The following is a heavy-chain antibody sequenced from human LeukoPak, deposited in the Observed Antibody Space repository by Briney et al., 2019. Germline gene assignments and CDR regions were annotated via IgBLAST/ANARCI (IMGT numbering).Heavy chain of an antibody. CDR3: AGVSRVYFDY. V-gene: IGHV4-39*07. D-gene: IGHD6-6*01. CDR2: IYYSGST. CDR1: GGSISSSSYY. Sequence: SETLSLTCTVSGGSISSSSYYWGWIRQPPGKGLEWIGSIYYSGSTYYNPSLKSRVTISVDTSKNQFSLKPSSVTAADTAVYYCAGVSRVYFDYWGQGTLVTVSS. J-gene: IGHJ4*02.